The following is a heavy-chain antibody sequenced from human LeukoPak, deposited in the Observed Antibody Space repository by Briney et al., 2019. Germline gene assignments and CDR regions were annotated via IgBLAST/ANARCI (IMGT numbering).Heavy chain of an antibody. Sequence: GGSLRLSCAASGFTFSSYEMNWVRQAPGKGLEWVSYISSSGSTIYYADSVKGRFTISRDNAKNSLYLQMNSLRAEDTAVYYCAKDRRLHGYDILTGYYYYYYYMDVWGKGTTVTVSS. V-gene: IGHV3-48*03. CDR3: AKDRRLHGYDILTGYYYYYYYMDV. CDR2: ISSSGSTI. CDR1: GFTFSSYE. J-gene: IGHJ6*03. D-gene: IGHD3-9*01.